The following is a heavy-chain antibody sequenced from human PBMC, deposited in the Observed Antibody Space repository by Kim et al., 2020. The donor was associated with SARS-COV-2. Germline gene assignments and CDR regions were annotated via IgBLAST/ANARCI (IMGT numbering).Heavy chain of an antibody. CDR2: ISYDGSNK. J-gene: IGHJ2*01. V-gene: IGHV3-30*18. D-gene: IGHD6-19*01. CDR3: AKEGSSGWYGLLIEYFDL. Sequence: GGSLRLSCAASGFTFSSYGMHWVRQAPGKGLEWVAVISYDGSNKYYADSVKGRFTISRDNSKNTLYLQMNSLRAEDTAVYYCAKEGSSGWYGLLIEYFDLWGRGTLVTVSS. CDR1: GFTFSSYG.